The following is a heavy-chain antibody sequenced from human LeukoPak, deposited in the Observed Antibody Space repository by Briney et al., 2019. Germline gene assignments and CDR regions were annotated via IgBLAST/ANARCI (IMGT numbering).Heavy chain of an antibody. V-gene: IGHV1-18*01. J-gene: IGHJ3*02. D-gene: IGHD6-19*01. CDR2: ISPYNGNT. Sequence: GASVKVSCKASSYTFTNYGLNWVRQAPGQGLEWMGWISPYNGNTDYAQKLQGRLSMTTDTSTSTASMELRSLTSDDTALYYCARDSTSGWYSSGNDAFDIWGQGTMVTVSS. CDR1: SYTFTNYG. CDR3: ARDSTSGWYSSGNDAFDI.